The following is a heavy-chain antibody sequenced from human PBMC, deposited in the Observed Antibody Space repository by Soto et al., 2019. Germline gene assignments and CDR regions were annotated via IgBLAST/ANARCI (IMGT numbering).Heavy chain of an antibody. D-gene: IGHD6-6*01. V-gene: IGHV3-23*01. CDR2: LNGSGGST. Sequence: HPVGSLRLSCAASGFTFSNYAMSWVRQAPGKGLEWVSGLNGSGGSTYYADSVKGRFTISRDNSKDTLYLQMNSLRAEDTAVYYCAKDLGYSNSYFDYWGQGILVTV. CDR3: AKDLGYSNSYFDY. J-gene: IGHJ4*02. CDR1: GFTFSNYA.